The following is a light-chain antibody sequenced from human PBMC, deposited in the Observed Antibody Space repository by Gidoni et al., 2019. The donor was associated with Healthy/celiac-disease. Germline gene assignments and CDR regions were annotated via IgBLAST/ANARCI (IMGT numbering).Light chain of an antibody. CDR3: QQSYSTPLT. V-gene: IGKV1-39*01. CDR2: AAS. CDR1: QSISSY. Sequence: DTQMTQSPSSLSASVRDRVTITCRASQSISSYLNWYQQKPGKAPKLLIYAASSLQSGVPSRFSGSGSETDFTLTISSLQPEYFATYYCQQSYSTPLTFGGXTKVEIK. J-gene: IGKJ4*01.